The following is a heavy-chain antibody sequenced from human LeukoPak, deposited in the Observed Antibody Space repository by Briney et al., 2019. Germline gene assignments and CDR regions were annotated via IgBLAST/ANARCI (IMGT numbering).Heavy chain of an antibody. D-gene: IGHD3-3*01. CDR1: GGSISSSSYY. J-gene: IGHJ6*03. CDR2: IYYSGST. V-gene: IGHV4-39*07. CDR3: VRGDYDFWRGGYYYMDV. Sequence: TSETLSLTCTVSGGSISSSSYYWGWIRQPPGKGLEWIGSIYYSGSTYYNPSLKSRVTISVDTSKNQFSLKLSSVTAADTAVYYCVRGDYDFWRGGYYYMDVWGKGTTVTVSS.